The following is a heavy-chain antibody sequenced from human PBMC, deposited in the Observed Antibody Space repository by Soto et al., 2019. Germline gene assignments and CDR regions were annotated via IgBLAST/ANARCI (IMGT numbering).Heavy chain of an antibody. CDR3: ARVGRCSGYTKYFDY. V-gene: IGHV3-30-3*01. J-gene: IGHJ4*02. CDR2: ISYDGSNK. CDR1: GFTFSSYA. Sequence: VGSLRLSCAASGFTFSSYAMHWVRQAPGKGLEWVAVISYDGSNKYYADSVKGRFTISRDNSKNTLYLQMNSLRAEDTAVYYCARVGRCSGYTKYFDYWGQGTLVTVS. D-gene: IGHD3-22*01.